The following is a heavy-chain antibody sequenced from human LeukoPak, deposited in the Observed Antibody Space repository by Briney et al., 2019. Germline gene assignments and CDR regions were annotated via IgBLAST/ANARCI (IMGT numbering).Heavy chain of an antibody. CDR2: ISSSSSSYI. CDR1: GFTFSSYS. J-gene: IGHJ4*02. V-gene: IGHV3-21*01. D-gene: IGHD3-16*01. CDR3: ASSGDLLERRDY. Sequence: GGSLRLSCAASGFTFSSYSMNWVRQAPGKGLEWVSSISSSSSSYIYYADSVKGQFTISRDNAKNSLYLQMNSRRAEDTAVYYCASSGDLLERRDYWGQGTLVTVSS.